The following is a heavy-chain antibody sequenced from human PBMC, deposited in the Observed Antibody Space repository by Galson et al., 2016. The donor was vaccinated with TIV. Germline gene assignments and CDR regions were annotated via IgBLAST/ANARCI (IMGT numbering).Heavy chain of an antibody. Sequence: QSGAEVKKAGESLRISCKGSGYTFTRYWIGWVRQMPGKGLEWIGIVYPLDSEAKYNPSFQGQVTISADKSISAAYLQWRSLKASDTAMYYCARLPGYCANGVWCCDYSYGRDVWGHGTTVTVPS. D-gene: IGHD2-8*01. CDR3: ARLPGYCANGVWCCDYSYGRDV. V-gene: IGHV5-51*01. J-gene: IGHJ6*02. CDR2: VYPLDSEA. CDR1: GYTFTRYW.